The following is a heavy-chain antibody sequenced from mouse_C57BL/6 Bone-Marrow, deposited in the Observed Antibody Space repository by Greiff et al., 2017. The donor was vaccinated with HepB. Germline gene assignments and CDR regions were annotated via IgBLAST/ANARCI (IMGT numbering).Heavy chain of an antibody. CDR2: IYPGDGDT. Sequence: SGPELVKPGASVKISCKASGYAFSSSWMNWVKQRPGKGLEWIGRIYPGDGDTNYNGKFKGKATLTADKSSSTAYMQLSSLTSEDSAVYFCAVYGNYDYWGQGTTLTGSS. CDR3: AVYGNYDY. J-gene: IGHJ2*01. CDR1: GYAFSSSW. V-gene: IGHV1-82*01. D-gene: IGHD2-1*01.